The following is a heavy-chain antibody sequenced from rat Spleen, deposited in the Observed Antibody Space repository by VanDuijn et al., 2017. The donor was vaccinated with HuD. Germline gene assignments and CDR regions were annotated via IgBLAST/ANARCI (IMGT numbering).Heavy chain of an antibody. Sequence: EVQLVESGGGLVQPGRSLKLSCAASGFTFSDYNMAWVRQAPKQGLEWVATISYDGSSTYYRDSVKGRFTISRDNAKSTLYLQMDSLRSEDTATYYCARQGVLRVYPYWYFDFWGPGTMVTVSS. CDR3: ARQGVLRVYPYWYFDF. D-gene: IGHD1-9*01. CDR1: GFTFSDYN. V-gene: IGHV5-7*01. J-gene: IGHJ1*01. CDR2: ISYDGSST.